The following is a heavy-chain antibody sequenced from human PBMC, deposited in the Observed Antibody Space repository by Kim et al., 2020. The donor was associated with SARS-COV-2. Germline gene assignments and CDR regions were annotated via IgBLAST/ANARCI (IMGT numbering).Heavy chain of an antibody. D-gene: IGHD1-1*01. Sequence: GGSLRLSCAASGFTFSTYSMNWVRQAPGKGPEWVSFITSSGSVTYYADSVKGRFTISRDNAKNSLYLQMNSLRDEDTAVYYCARDHQLARAFDYWGQGTLITVSS. V-gene: IGHV3-48*02. CDR3: ARDHQLARAFDY. CDR2: ITSSGSVT. J-gene: IGHJ4*02. CDR1: GFTFSTYS.